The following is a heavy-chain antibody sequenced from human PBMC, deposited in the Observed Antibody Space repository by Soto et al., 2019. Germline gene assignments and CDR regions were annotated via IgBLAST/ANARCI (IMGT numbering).Heavy chain of an antibody. Sequence: ASVKVSCKASGYTFTDYYMHWVRQAPGQGPEWMGWINPHSGATSFAQNFQDWVTVTRDTSISTAYMELSRLKSDDTAVYYCARDRSPRYWGQGTLVTVSS. J-gene: IGHJ4*02. V-gene: IGHV1-2*04. CDR3: ARDRSPRY. CDR1: GYTFTDYY. D-gene: IGHD3-16*02. CDR2: INPHSGAT.